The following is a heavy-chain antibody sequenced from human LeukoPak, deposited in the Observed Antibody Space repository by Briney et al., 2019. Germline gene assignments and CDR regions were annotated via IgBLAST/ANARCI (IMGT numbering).Heavy chain of an antibody. CDR2: ISGDGGGT. J-gene: IGHJ4*02. D-gene: IGHD1/OR15-1a*01. CDR1: GFTFSNWA. CDR3: AKWAGSGEQTKRYFGPFDF. Sequence: TGGSLRLSCAASGFTFSNWAITWVRQAPGMGLEWVSSISGDGGGTYYADSVKGRFTVSRDNSKNTPYLEINSLRVEDTAVYYCAKWAGSGEQTKRYFGPFDFWGQGTLVTVSS. V-gene: IGHV3-23*01.